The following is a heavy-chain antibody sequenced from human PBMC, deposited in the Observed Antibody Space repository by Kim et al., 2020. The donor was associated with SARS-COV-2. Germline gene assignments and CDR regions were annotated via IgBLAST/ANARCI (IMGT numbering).Heavy chain of an antibody. CDR2: INTNTGNP. V-gene: IGHV7-4-1*02. CDR1: GYTFTSYA. Sequence: ASVKVSCKASGYTFTSYAMNWVRQAPGQGLEWMGWINTNTGNPTYAQGFTGRFVFSLDTSVSTAYLQISSLKAEDTAVYYCARDLHIAVAGTPYGMDVWGQGTTVTVSS. CDR3: ARDLHIAVAGTPYGMDV. D-gene: IGHD6-19*01. J-gene: IGHJ6*02.